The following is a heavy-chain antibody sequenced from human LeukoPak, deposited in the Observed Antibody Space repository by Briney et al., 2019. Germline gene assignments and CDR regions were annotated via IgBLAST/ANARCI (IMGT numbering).Heavy chain of an antibody. V-gene: IGHV4-39*07. Sequence: SETLSLTCIVSGDSISDNTYYWGWVRQPPGKGLEWIGSINYSGNTYYNVSLKSRVNISIDTSKSQFFLKMKSVTAADTALYYCAREGLGKPFDCWGQGTLVTVAS. CDR3: AREGLGKPFDC. J-gene: IGHJ4*02. D-gene: IGHD7-27*01. CDR2: INYSGNT. CDR1: GDSISDNTYY.